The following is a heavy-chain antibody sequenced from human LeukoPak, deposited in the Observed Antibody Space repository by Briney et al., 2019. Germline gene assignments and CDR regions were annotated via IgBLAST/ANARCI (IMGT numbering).Heavy chain of an antibody. CDR2: IYYSGST. V-gene: IGHV4-59*01. CDR1: GGSISSYY. D-gene: IGHD3-3*01. J-gene: IGHJ5*02. Sequence: SETLSLTCTVSGGSISSYYWSWIRQPPGKGLEWIGYIYYSGSTNYNPSLKSRVTISVDTSKNQFSLKLSSVTAADTAVYYCARAPGGPYYDFWSGSTSSGWFDPWGQGTLVTVSS. CDR3: ARAPGGPYYDFWSGSTSSGWFDP.